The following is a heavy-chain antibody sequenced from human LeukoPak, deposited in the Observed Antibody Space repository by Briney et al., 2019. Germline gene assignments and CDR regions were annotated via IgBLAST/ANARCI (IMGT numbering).Heavy chain of an antibody. V-gene: IGHV1-69*10. CDR1: GGTFSSYA. Sequence: SVTVSCKASGGTFSSYAISWVRQAPGQGLEWMGRVIPILGIANYAQKFQGRVTITADKSTSTAYMELSSLRSEDTAVYYCAREVGVIVPAASRYYFDYWGQGTLVTVSS. CDR2: VIPILGIA. J-gene: IGHJ4*02. CDR3: AREVGVIVPAASRYYFDY. D-gene: IGHD2-2*01.